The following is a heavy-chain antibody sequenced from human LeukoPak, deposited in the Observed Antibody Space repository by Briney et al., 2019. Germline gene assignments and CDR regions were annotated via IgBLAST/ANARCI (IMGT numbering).Heavy chain of an antibody. CDR1: GFTFSSYE. CDR2: ISSSGSTI. CDR3: ARVTAPIFTTVRFYYYMDV. Sequence: PGGSLRLSCAASGFTFSSYEMNWVRQAPGKGLEWVSYISSSGSTIYYADSVMGRFTISRDNAKNSLYLQMNSLRAEDTAVYYCARVTAPIFTTVRFYYYMDVWGKGTTVTVSS. J-gene: IGHJ6*03. D-gene: IGHD4-17*01. V-gene: IGHV3-48*03.